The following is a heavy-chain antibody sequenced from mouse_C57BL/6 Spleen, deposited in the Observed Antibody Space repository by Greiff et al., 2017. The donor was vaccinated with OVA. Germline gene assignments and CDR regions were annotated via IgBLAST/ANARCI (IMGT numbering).Heavy chain of an antibody. D-gene: IGHD2-5*01. Sequence: EVQRVESGPGLVKPSQSLSLTCSVTGYSITSGYYWNWIRQFPGNKLEWMGYISYDGSNNYNPSLKNRISITRDTSKNQFFLKLNSVTTEDTATYYCARDPYSNYAMDYWGQGTSVTVSS. CDR2: ISYDGSN. CDR3: ARDPYSNYAMDY. CDR1: GYSITSGYY. V-gene: IGHV3-6*01. J-gene: IGHJ4*01.